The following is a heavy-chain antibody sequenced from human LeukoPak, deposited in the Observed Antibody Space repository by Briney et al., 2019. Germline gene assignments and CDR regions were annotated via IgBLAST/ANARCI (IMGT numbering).Heavy chain of an antibody. J-gene: IGHJ4*02. V-gene: IGHV1-2*02. CDR1: GYTFTGYY. CDR2: INPNSGGT. Sequence: ASVKVSCKASGYTFTGYYMHWVRQAPGQGLEWMGWINPNSGGTNYAQKFQGGVTMTRDTSISTAYMELSGLRSDDTAVYYCARRQQLVPRILTFDYWGQGTLVTVSS. D-gene: IGHD6-13*01. CDR3: ARRQQLVPRILTFDY.